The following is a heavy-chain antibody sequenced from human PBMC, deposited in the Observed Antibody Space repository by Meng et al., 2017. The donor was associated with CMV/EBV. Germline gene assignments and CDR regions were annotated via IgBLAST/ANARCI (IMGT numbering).Heavy chain of an antibody. Sequence: QVQLQESGPVLVKPSQTPSLTCTVSGGSISSGDYYWSWIRQPPGKGLEWIGYIYYSGSTYYNPSLKSRVTISVDTSKNQFSLKLSSVTAADTAVYYCARVMGPNRTPYYFDYWGQGTLVTVSS. J-gene: IGHJ4*02. D-gene: IGHD1-14*01. V-gene: IGHV4-30-4*08. CDR2: IYYSGST. CDR1: GGSISSGDYY. CDR3: ARVMGPNRTPYYFDY.